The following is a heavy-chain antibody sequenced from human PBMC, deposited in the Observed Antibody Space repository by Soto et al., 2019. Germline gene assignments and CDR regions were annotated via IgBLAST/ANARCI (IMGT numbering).Heavy chain of an antibody. D-gene: IGHD3-9*01. V-gene: IGHV2-26*01. CDR1: GFSLSNARMG. Sequence: QVTLKESGPVLVKPTETLTPTCTVSGFSLSNARMGVSWIRQPPGKAPEWLAHIFSNDEKSYSTSLKSRFTIXKXXSKSQVVLTMTNLDPVDTATYYCARINDILTGFDYWGQGTLVTVSS. J-gene: IGHJ4*02. CDR3: ARINDILTGFDY. CDR2: IFSNDEK.